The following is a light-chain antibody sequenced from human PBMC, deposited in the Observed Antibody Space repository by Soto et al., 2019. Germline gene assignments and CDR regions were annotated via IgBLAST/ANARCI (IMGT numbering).Light chain of an antibody. CDR2: GAS. Sequence: DFVMTQAPDSLAVSLGERATINCKSSQTVLYNSNNKNHLGWFQQKPGHPPKLLIYGASTRASGVPDRFSGSGSGTDFNLTISSLQAEDVAVYYCQQYYSIPFTFGQGTKLESK. CDR3: QQYYSIPFT. V-gene: IGKV4-1*01. CDR1: QTVLYNSNNKNH. J-gene: IGKJ2*01.